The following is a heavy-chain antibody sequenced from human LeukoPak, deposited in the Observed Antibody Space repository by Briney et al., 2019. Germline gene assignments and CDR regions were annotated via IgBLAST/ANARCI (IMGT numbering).Heavy chain of an antibody. CDR3: ARTERGGYSYGPDY. Sequence: VKVSFKASGGTFISYTISWVRQAPGQGLEWMGRIIPILGIANYTQKFQGRVTITADKSTSTAYMELSSLRSEDTAVYYCARTERGGYSYGPDYWGQGTLVTASS. CDR2: IIPILGIA. V-gene: IGHV1-69*02. J-gene: IGHJ4*02. D-gene: IGHD5-18*01. CDR1: GGTFISYT.